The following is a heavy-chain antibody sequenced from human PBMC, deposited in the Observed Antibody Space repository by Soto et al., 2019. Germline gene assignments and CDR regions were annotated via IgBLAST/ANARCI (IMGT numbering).Heavy chain of an antibody. V-gene: IGHV4-59*01. CDR3: GRDRRCGELDP. D-gene: IGHD4-17*01. J-gene: IGHJ5*02. CDR1: GGSISSYY. CDR2: IYYSGST. Sequence: SETLSLTCTVSGGSISSYYWSWIRQPPGKGLEWIGYIYYSGSTNYNPSLKSRVTISVDTSKNQFSLKLSSVTAADTAVYYCGRDRRCGELDPWGQGTLVTVSS.